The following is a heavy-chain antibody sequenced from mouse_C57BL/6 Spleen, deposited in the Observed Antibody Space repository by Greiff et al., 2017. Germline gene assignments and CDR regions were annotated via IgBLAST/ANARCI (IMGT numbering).Heavy chain of an antibody. D-gene: IGHD2-3*01. CDR3: AISPDGYYEAWFAY. CDR1: GYTFTSYW. J-gene: IGHJ3*01. CDR2: IHPSDSDT. V-gene: IGHV1-74*01. Sequence: QVQLKQPGAELVKPGASVKVSCKASGYTFTSYWMHWVKQRPGQGLEWIGRIHPSDSDTNYNQKFKGKATLTVDKSSSTAYMQLSSLTSEDSAVYYCAISPDGYYEAWFAYWGQGTLVTVSA.